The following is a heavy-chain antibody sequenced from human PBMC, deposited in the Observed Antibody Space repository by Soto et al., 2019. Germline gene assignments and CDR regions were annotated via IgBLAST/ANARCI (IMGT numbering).Heavy chain of an antibody. CDR3: ARARSGSVPGLDY. J-gene: IGHJ4*02. V-gene: IGHV3-66*01. D-gene: IGHD3-3*01. CDR1: GFTVSSNY. Sequence: GGSLRLSCAASGFTVSSNYMSWVRQAPGKGLEWVSVIYSGGSTYYADSVKGRFTISRDNSKNTLYLQMNSLRAEDTAVYYCARARSGSVPGLDYWGQGTLVTVSS. CDR2: IYSGGST.